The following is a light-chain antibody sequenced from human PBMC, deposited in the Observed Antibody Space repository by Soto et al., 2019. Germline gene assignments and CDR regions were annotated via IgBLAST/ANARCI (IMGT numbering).Light chain of an antibody. CDR1: SSNIGKNY. Sequence: QSVLTQPPSVSAAPGQKVTISCSGSSSNIGKNYVSWYQQLPGTAPKLLIYDNNKRPSEIPDRFSGYKSGTSATLGITGLQTGDEADYYCGTWDTSVSAAVFGGGTKLTVL. V-gene: IGLV1-51*01. CDR2: DNN. J-gene: IGLJ2*01. CDR3: GTWDTSVSAAV.